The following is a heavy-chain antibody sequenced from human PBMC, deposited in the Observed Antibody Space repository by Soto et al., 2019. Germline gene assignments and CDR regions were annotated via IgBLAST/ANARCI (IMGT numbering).Heavy chain of an antibody. CDR1: GFTFYRYD. CDR3: VRRGSETGWYFDQ. V-gene: IGHV3-23*02. CDR2: ISGSGGRI. J-gene: IGHJ4*02. Sequence: EVQLLESGGGLVQPWGSLRLSCAASGFTFYRYDMFWVRQTPRRGLEWVSFISGSGGRIEYGDFVRGRFTASRDNAEDTLSLQMNTLASDDTGVYYCVRRGSETGWYFDQWGQGTLVVVSS. D-gene: IGHD6-19*01.